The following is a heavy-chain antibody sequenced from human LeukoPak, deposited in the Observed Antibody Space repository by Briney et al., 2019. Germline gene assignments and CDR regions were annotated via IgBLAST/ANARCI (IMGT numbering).Heavy chain of an antibody. CDR2: IKEDGTET. V-gene: IGHV3-7*03. J-gene: IGHJ4*02. CDR1: GSTFSGHW. CDR3: AKEGRSLQTY. D-gene: IGHD5-24*01. Sequence: GGSLRLSCAASGSTFSGHWMSWVRLAPGKGLEWVANIKEDGTETYYVDSVKGRFTISRDNAKNSLYLQMNSLRVEDTAVYYCAKEGRSLQTYWGQGTLVTVSS.